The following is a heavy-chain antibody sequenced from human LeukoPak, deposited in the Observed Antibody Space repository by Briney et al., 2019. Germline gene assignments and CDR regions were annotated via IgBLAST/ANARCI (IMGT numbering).Heavy chain of an antibody. V-gene: IGHV1-2*02. CDR2: INPNIGGT. Sequence: GASVKVSCKASGYNFTGFYIHWVLQAPGHGLEWMGWINPNIGGTSYAQKFQGRVTMTRDTSISTAYMELSRLRSDDTAVYYCSSEMGNWGQGTLLTVSS. D-gene: IGHD7-27*01. CDR3: SSEMGN. J-gene: IGHJ4*02. CDR1: GYNFTGFY.